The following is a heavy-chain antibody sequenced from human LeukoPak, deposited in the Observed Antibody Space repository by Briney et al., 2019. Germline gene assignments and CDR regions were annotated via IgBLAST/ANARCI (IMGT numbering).Heavy chain of an antibody. J-gene: IGHJ4*02. CDR2: IIPIFGTA. V-gene: IGHV1-69*13. CDR3: ARGLDYRSQDYYFDY. CDR1: GGTFSIYA. Sequence: SVKVSCTASGGTFSIYAISWVRQAPGQGLEWMGGIIPIFGTANYAQKFQGRVTITADESTSTAYMELSSLRSEDTAVYYCARGLDYRSQDYYFDYWGQGTLVTVSS. D-gene: IGHD4-11*01.